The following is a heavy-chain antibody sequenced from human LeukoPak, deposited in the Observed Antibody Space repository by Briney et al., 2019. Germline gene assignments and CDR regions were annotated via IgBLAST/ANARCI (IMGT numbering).Heavy chain of an antibody. CDR3: ASVSGTYRTPYYYMDV. V-gene: IGHV3-53*01. CDR1: GFTVNSNY. J-gene: IGHJ6*03. D-gene: IGHD3-16*02. CDR2: IYSGGST. Sequence: GGSLRLSCAASGFTVNSNYMSWVRQAPGKGMEWVSVIYSGGSTYYADSVKGRFTISRDNSKNTPYLQMNSLRAEDTAVYYCASVSGTYRTPYYYMDVWGKGTTVTVSS.